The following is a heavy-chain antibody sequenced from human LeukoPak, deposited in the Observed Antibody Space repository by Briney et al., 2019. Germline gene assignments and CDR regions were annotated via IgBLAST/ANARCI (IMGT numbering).Heavy chain of an antibody. CDR3: ARSRGTFFPHDY. V-gene: IGHV3-66*01. Sequence: GGSLRLSCAVAGFTLSSNYMSWVRQAPGKGREWVSVIYIGGGTYYADPVKGRFTISRDNSKNPVYLQMNSLRVQDTAVYYCARSRGTFFPHDYWGQGPLVTVSS. D-gene: IGHD3-10*01. CDR1: GFTLSSNY. CDR2: IYIGGGT. J-gene: IGHJ4*02.